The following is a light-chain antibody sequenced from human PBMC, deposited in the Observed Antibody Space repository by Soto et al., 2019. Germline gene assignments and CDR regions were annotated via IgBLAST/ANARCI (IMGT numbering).Light chain of an antibody. CDR3: ASFRSGTILV. Sequence: QSVLTQPASVSGSPGQSVSISCTGTSSDVGFYNYVSWYQQHPGKAPKLMIYEVSNRPSAVSSRFSGSKSGNTASLTISGLQAEDEADYYCASFRSGTILVFGSGTKVTVL. CDR2: EVS. V-gene: IGLV2-14*01. CDR1: SSDVGFYNY. J-gene: IGLJ1*01.